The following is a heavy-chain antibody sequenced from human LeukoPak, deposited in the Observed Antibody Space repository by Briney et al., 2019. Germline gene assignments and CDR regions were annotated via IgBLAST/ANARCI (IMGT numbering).Heavy chain of an antibody. CDR3: TTRYCSSTSCYRGGAFDI. V-gene: IGHV3-15*01. CDR1: GFTFSNAW. CDR2: IKSKTDGGTT. D-gene: IGHD2-2*02. J-gene: IGHJ3*02. Sequence: GGSLRLSCAASGFTFSNAWMSWVRQAPGKGLEWVGRIKSKTDGGTTDYAAPVKGRFTISRDDSKNTLYLQMNSLKTEDTAVYYCTTRYCSSTSCYRGGAFDIWGQGTMVTVSS.